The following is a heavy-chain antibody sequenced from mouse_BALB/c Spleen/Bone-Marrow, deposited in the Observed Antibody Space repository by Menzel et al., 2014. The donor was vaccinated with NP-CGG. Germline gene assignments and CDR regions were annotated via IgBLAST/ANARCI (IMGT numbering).Heavy chain of an antibody. V-gene: IGHV4-1*02. CDR3: ARPYYRYLYFDY. CDR2: INPDSSAI. J-gene: IGHJ2*01. CDR1: GFDFSRYW. Sequence: EVKLVESGGGLVHPGGSLKLSCAASGFDFSRYWMNWVRQAPGKGLEWIGEINPDSSAIIYTPSLKDKFIISRDNAKNTLFLQMSEVRSEDTALYYCARPYYRYLYFDYWGQGTTLTVSS. D-gene: IGHD2-14*01.